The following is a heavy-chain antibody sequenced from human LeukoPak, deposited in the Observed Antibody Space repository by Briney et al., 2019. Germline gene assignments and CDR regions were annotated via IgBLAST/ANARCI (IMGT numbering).Heavy chain of an antibody. Sequence: VASVKVSCKASGYTFTSYGISWVRQAPGQGLEWMGWISAYNGNTNYAQKLQGRVTMTTDTSTSTAYMELRSLRSDDTAVYYCARATTYYYDSGGYYATFDPWGQGTLVTVSS. V-gene: IGHV1-18*01. J-gene: IGHJ5*02. CDR3: ARATTYYYDSGGYYATFDP. CDR2: ISAYNGNT. D-gene: IGHD3-22*01. CDR1: GYTFTSYG.